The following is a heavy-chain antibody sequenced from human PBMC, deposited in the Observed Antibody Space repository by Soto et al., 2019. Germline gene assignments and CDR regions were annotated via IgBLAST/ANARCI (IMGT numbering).Heavy chain of an antibody. V-gene: IGHV3-30-3*01. Sequence: GGSLRLSCAASGFTFSSYAMHWVRQAPGKGLEWVAVISYDGSNKYYADSVKGRFTISRDNSKNTLYLQMNSLRAEDTAVCYCARDRMTTVTRYSYYGMDVWGQGTTVTVSS. CDR3: ARDRMTTVTRYSYYGMDV. CDR1: GFTFSSYA. J-gene: IGHJ6*02. D-gene: IGHD4-17*01. CDR2: ISYDGSNK.